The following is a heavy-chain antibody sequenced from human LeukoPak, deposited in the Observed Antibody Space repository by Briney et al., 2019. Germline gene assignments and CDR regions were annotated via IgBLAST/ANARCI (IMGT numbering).Heavy chain of an antibody. Sequence: GGSLRLSCAASGFTFSDYSMNWVRQAPGKGLEWVSYISTSGNYIYYADSVKGRLTISRDNAKNSLYLQMNSLRAEDTAVYYCSRGSYNSGGTSDYWGQGNLVTVSS. V-gene: IGHV3-21*01. D-gene: IGHD2-15*01. CDR2: ISTSGNYI. J-gene: IGHJ4*02. CDR1: GFTFSDYS. CDR3: SRGSYNSGGTSDY.